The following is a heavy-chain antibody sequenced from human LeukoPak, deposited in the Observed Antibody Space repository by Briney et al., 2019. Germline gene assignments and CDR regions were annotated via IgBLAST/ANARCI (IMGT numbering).Heavy chain of an antibody. CDR3: AKDLSRSSSSPQGYYYYYGMDV. Sequence: PGGSLRLSCAASGFTFSSYAMHWVSQAPGKGLEWVAVISYDGSDKYYADSVKGRFTISRDNSKNTLYLQMNSLRAEDTAVYYCAKDLSRSSSSPQGYYYYYGMDVWGQGTTVTVSS. CDR1: GFTFSSYA. J-gene: IGHJ6*02. V-gene: IGHV3-30*04. D-gene: IGHD6-6*01. CDR2: ISYDGSDK.